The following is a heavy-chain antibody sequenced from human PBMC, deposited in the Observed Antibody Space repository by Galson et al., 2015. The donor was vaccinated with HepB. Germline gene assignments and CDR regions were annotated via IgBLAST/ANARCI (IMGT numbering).Heavy chain of an antibody. CDR3: ATRKGEHCSSTSCYNWFDP. J-gene: IGHJ5*02. D-gene: IGHD2-2*01. CDR2: FDPEDGET. Sequence: SVKVSCKVSGYTLTDLSMHWVRQAPGKRLEWMGGFDPEDGETIYAQKFQGRVTMTEDTSTDTAYMELSSLRSEDTAVYYCATRKGEHCSSTSCYNWFDPWGQGTLVTVSS. V-gene: IGHV1-24*01. CDR1: GYTLTDLS.